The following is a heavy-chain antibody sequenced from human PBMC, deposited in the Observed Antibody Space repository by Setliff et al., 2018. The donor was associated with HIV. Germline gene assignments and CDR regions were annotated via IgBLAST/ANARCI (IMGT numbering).Heavy chain of an antibody. CDR2: IYYSGTT. J-gene: IGHJ4*02. D-gene: IGHD3-22*01. CDR1: GGSVSSSSYF. V-gene: IGHV4-39*02. CDR3: ARTPGTHYYDRSANFRYFDY. Sequence: PSETLSLTCTVSGGSVSSSSYFWGWIRQPPGTGLEWIGNIYYSGTTFYNPSLKSRVSISVDTSTDHFSLKLSSVTAADTAVYYCARTPGTHYYDRSANFRYFDYWGQGALVTVSS.